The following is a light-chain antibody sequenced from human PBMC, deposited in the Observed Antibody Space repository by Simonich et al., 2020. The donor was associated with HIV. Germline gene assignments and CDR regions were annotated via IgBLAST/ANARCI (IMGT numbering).Light chain of an antibody. CDR3: QQYNSYSYT. CDR2: KAS. J-gene: IGKJ2*01. V-gene: IGKV1-5*03. Sequence: IQMTQSPSTLSASVGDRVTIMCRASQRISSWLAWYQQKPGKAPKLRIYKASSLESGVPSRFSGSGSGTEFTLTISSLQPDDFATYYCQQYNSYSYTFGQGTKLEIK. CDR1: QRISSW.